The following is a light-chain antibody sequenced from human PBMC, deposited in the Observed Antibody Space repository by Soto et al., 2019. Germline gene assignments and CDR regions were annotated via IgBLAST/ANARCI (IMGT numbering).Light chain of an antibody. J-gene: IGKJ2*01. V-gene: IGKV1-33*01. CDR1: QDISNY. CDR2: DAS. Sequence: DIQMTQSPSSLSASAGDRVTITCQASQDISNYLNWYQQKPGKAPKLLIYDASNFETGVPSRFSGSGSGTDFTFTISSLQPEDIATYYCQQYDNLPPYTVGQGTKLEIK. CDR3: QQYDNLPPYT.